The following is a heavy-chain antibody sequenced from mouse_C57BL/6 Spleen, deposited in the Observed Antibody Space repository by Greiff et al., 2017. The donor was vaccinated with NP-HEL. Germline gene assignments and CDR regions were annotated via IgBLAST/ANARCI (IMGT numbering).Heavy chain of an antibody. D-gene: IGHD3-3*01. CDR1: GFTFSSYG. J-gene: IGHJ3*01. CDR3: ARHGGTGAWFAY. V-gene: IGHV5-6*01. Sequence: EVKLQESGGDLVKPGGSLKLSCAASGFTFSSYGMSWVRQTPDKRLEWVATISSGGSYTYYPDSVKGRFTISRDNAKNTLYLQMSSLKSEDTAMYYCARHGGTGAWFAYWGQGTLVTVSA. CDR2: ISSGGSYT.